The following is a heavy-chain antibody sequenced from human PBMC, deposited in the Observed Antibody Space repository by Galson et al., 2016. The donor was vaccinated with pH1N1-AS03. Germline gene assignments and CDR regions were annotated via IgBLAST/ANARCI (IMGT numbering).Heavy chain of an antibody. J-gene: IGHJ4*02. D-gene: IGHD3-22*01. CDR3: AKDLNGYYESSGLFDY. V-gene: IGHV3-30*18. CDR1: GFTFSNFG. CDR2: ISYDGNYK. Sequence: SLRLSCAASGFTFSNFGMHWVRQAPGKGLEWVAVISYDGNYKHYGDSVKGRFTISRDNSRNTVYLQMNSLRAEDTAMFYCAKDLNGYYESSGLFDYWGQRTLVTVSS.